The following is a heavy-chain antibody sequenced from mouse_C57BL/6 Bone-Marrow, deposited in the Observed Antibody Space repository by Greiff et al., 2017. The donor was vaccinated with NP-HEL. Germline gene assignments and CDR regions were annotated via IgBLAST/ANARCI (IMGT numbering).Heavy chain of an antibody. J-gene: IGHJ3*01. CDR1: GFTFSDYR. CDR2: ISSGSSTI. V-gene: IGHV5-17*01. D-gene: IGHD1-1*01. Sequence: EVQVVESGGGLVKPGGSLKLSCAASGFTFSDYRMHWVRQAPEKGLEWVAYISSGSSTIYYADTVKGRFTISRDNAKNTLFLQMTSLRSEDTAMYYCARPRYGSSYAWFAYWGQGTLVTVSA. CDR3: ARPRYGSSYAWFAY.